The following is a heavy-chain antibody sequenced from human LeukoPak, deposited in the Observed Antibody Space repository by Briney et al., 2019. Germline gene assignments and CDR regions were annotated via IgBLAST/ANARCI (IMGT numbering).Heavy chain of an antibody. CDR3: ARDKDEDYSGNTLDF. D-gene: IGHD5-12*01. Sequence: PGGSLRLSCAASGFTFSNYWMHWVRQVPGKGLGWVSRISNDGSGTSHADSVKGRFTISRDNAKNTLYLQMNSLRAEDTAVYYCARDKDEDYSGNTLDFWGRGTLVTVSS. CDR1: GFTFSNYW. CDR2: ISNDGSGT. V-gene: IGHV3-74*01. J-gene: IGHJ4*02.